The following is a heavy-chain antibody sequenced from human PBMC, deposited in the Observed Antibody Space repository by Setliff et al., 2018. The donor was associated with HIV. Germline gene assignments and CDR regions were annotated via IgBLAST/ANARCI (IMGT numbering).Heavy chain of an antibody. Sequence: PSETLSLTCTFSGDSISSGNYYWSWIRQPAGKGLEWIGRIYSTGSTNYNPSLKSRVTISSDTSKNLFSLKLTTVTAADAAVYYCTRGTGYSLSGYRPHWYFDLWGRGTLVTVSS. CDR2: IYSTGST. CDR3: TRGTGYSLSGYRPHWYFDL. D-gene: IGHD3-9*01. CDR1: GDSISSGNYY. J-gene: IGHJ2*01. V-gene: IGHV4-61*02.